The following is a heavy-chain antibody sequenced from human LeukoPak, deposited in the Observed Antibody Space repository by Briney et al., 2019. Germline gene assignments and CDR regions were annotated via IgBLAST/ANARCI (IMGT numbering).Heavy chain of an antibody. J-gene: IGHJ3*02. CDR1: GFTFSSYW. Sequence: GGSLRLSCAASGFTFSSYWMSWVRQAPGKGLEWVANIKQDGSEKYYVDSVKGRFTISRDNAKTSLYLQMNSLRAEDTAVYYCARGWPPHAFDIWGQGTMVTVSS. CDR2: IKQDGSEK. CDR3: ARGWPPHAFDI. D-gene: IGHD5-24*01. V-gene: IGHV3-7*05.